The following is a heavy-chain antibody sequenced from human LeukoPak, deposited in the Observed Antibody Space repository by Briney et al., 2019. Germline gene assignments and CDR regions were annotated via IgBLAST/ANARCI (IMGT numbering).Heavy chain of an antibody. J-gene: IGHJ3*02. V-gene: IGHV3-7*01. CDR1: GFTFSSYW. Sequence: TGGSLRLSCVASGFTFSSYWISWVRQAPGKGLEWVANIKQDGSEKYYVDSVKGRFTISRDNAKNSLYLQMNSLRAEDTAVYYCAREGDPPVIVGAFDIWGQGTMVTVSS. D-gene: IGHD1-26*01. CDR3: AREGDPPVIVGAFDI. CDR2: IKQDGSEK.